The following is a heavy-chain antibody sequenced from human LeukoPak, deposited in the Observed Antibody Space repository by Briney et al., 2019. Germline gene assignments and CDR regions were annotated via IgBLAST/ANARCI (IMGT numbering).Heavy chain of an antibody. J-gene: IGHJ4*02. D-gene: IGHD3-22*01. CDR1: GFTFSSYG. CDR2: ISYDGSNK. CDR3: AKGYSMIVVVITGFDY. Sequence: PEGSLRLSCAASGFTFSSYGMHWVRQAPGKGLEWVAVISYDGSNKYYADSVKGRFTISRDNSKNTLYLQMNSLRAEDTAVYYCAKGYSMIVVVITGFDYWGQGTLVTVSS. V-gene: IGHV3-30*18.